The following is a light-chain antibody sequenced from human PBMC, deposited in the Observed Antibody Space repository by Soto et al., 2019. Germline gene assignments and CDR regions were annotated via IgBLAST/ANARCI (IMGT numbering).Light chain of an antibody. J-gene: IGKJ1*01. CDR3: LQNYNYPWT. CDR2: SAS. V-gene: IGKV1-6*01. CDR1: QSITNR. Sequence: IQMTQSPSTLSASVGDRVTITFRASQSITNRLAWYQQKPGKAPKLLIYSASTLQSGVSSRFSGSGSGTEFTLTIISLQPGDFATYYCLQNYNYPWTFGQGTKVDIK.